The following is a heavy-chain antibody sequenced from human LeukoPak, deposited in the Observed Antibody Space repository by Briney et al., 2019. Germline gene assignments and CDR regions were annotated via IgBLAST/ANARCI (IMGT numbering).Heavy chain of an antibody. V-gene: IGHV1-69*13. D-gene: IGHD3-22*01. CDR2: IIPIFGTA. Sequence: ASVKVSCKASGYTFYNYAIHWLRQAPGQGLEWMGGIIPIFGTANYAQKFQGRVTITADESTSTAYMELSSLRSEDTAVYYCARGSDAYYYDSSGYYYAFDYWGQGTLVTVSS. J-gene: IGHJ4*02. CDR1: GYTFYNYA. CDR3: ARGSDAYYYDSSGYYYAFDY.